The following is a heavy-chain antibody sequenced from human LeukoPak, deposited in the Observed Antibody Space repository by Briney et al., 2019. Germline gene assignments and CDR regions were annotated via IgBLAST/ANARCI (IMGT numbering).Heavy chain of an antibody. J-gene: IGHJ5*02. CDR2: INRSGST. Sequence: AETLSLTCAVYGGTFSGYYWSWIRQPPGKGLEWIGEINRSGSTNYNPSLKSRVTIAVATSKQQFPLNLSSVTAADTAVYYCARSRRVRSPFDLWGQGTLVTVSS. V-gene: IGHV4-34*01. D-gene: IGHD3-3*01. CDR3: ARSRRVRSPFDL. CDR1: GGTFSGYY.